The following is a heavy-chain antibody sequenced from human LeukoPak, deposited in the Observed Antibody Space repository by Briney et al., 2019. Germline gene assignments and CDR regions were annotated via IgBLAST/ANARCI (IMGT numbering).Heavy chain of an antibody. CDR1: GGSISSYY. J-gene: IGHJ6*02. Sequence: PSETLSLTCTVSGGSISSYYWSWIRQPAGKGLEWIGRIYTSGSTNYNPSLKSRVTMSVDTSKNQFSLKLSSVTAADTAVYYCAAGSGSPYYYYYGMDVWGQGTMVTVSS. CDR3: AAGSGSPYYYYYGMDV. V-gene: IGHV4-4*07. D-gene: IGHD3-10*01. CDR2: IYTSGST.